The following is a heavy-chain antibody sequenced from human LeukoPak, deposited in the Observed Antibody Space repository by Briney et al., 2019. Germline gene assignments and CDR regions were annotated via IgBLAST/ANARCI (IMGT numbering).Heavy chain of an antibody. CDR3: ARVVPLRLLWCGELLSGFGP. V-gene: IGHV4-59*01. Sequence: SETLSLTCTVSGGSISSYYWSWIRQPPGKGLEWVGYIYYSGSTNYNPSLKSRVTISVDTSKNQFSLKLSSVTAADTAVYYCARVVPLRLLWCGELLSGFGPWGQGTLVTVSS. CDR1: GGSISSYY. CDR2: IYYSGST. D-gene: IGHD3-10*01. J-gene: IGHJ5*02.